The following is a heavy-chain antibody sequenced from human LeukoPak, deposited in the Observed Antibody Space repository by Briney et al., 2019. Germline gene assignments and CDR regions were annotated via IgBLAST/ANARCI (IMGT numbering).Heavy chain of an antibody. CDR3: AKARLSTGWAYNDY. Sequence: GGSLRLSCAASGFTFVNYAMSWVRQAPGKGLEWVSAVVGNGGTTFYADSVKGLFTISRDNSRNTVYLQINSLRGEDTAVYYCAKARLSTGWAYNDYWGQGALVTVSS. D-gene: IGHD6-19*01. J-gene: IGHJ4*02. V-gene: IGHV3-23*01. CDR1: GFTFVNYA. CDR2: VVGNGGTT.